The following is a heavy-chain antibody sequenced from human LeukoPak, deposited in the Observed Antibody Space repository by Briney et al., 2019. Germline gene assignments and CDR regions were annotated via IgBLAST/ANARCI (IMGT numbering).Heavy chain of an antibody. Sequence: PSETLSLTCTVSGYSISSGYYWGWIRQPPGKGLEWIGSIYHSGSTYYNPSLKSRVTISVDTSKNQFSLKLSSVTAADTAVYYCARAGGAIRWIWGQGTMVTVSS. D-gene: IGHD3-16*01. CDR2: IYHSGST. V-gene: IGHV4-38-2*02. J-gene: IGHJ3*02. CDR1: GYSISSGYY. CDR3: ARAGGAIRWI.